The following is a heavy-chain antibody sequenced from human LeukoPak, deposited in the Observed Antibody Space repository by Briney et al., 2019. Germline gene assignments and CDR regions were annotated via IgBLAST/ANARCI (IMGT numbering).Heavy chain of an antibody. Sequence: ASVKVSCKASGYTFTGYYMHWVRQAPRQGLEWMGWINPNSGGTNYAQKFQGWVTMTRDTSISTAYMELSRLRSDDTAVYYCARDRGDYGDYGQYFQHWGQGTLVTVSS. CDR2: INPNSGGT. CDR1: GYTFTGYY. CDR3: ARDRGDYGDYGQYFQH. J-gene: IGHJ1*01. V-gene: IGHV1-2*04. D-gene: IGHD4-17*01.